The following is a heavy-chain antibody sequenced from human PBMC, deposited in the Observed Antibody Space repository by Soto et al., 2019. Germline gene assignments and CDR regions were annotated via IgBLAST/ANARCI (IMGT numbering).Heavy chain of an antibody. J-gene: IGHJ3*02. D-gene: IGHD2-21*02. CDR3: ATVEDCGGDCPIEAFEI. V-gene: IGHV4-31*03. CDR1: GGSISSGGYY. Sequence: QVQLQESGPGLVKPSQTLSLTCTVSGGSISSGGYYWSWIRQHPGKGLEWIGYIYYTGSTYSNPTLRSRVTISVDTATNQFSGKLSSVAAADTAVYYCATVEDCGGDCPIEAFEIWGQGTMVTVSS. CDR2: IYYTGST.